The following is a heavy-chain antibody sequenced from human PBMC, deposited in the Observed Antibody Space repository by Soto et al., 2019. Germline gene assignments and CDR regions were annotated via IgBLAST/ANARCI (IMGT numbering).Heavy chain of an antibody. J-gene: IGHJ5*02. CDR3: ARGYGSGSYYNVGWFDP. D-gene: IGHD3-10*01. CDR2: IYHSGST. Sequence: SETLSLTCAVSGGSISSGGYSWSWIRQPPGKGLEWIGYIYHSGSTYYNPSLKSRVTISVDRSKNQFSLKLSSVTAADTAVYYWARGYGSGSYYNVGWFDPWGQGTLVTVSS. CDR1: GGSISSGGYS. V-gene: IGHV4-30-2*01.